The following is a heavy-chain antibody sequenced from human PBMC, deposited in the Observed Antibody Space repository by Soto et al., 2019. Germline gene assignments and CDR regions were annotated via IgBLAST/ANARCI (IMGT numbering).Heavy chain of an antibody. CDR1: GLTFSSYW. V-gene: IGHV3-74*01. D-gene: IGHD4-17*01. Sequence: GGSLRLSCAVSGLTFSSYWMHWVRQAPGKGLVWVARINSDGSSINYADSVKGRFTISRDNSKNTLYLQMNSLRAEDTAVYYCARDTTGIYYYYYGMDVWGQGTTVTVSS. CDR3: ARDTTGIYYYYYGMDV. CDR2: INSDGSSI. J-gene: IGHJ6*02.